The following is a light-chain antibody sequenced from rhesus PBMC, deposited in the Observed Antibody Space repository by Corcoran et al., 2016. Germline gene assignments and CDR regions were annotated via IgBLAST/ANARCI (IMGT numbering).Light chain of an antibody. V-gene: IGKV1-22*01. Sequence: DIQMTQSPSSLSASVGDTVTITCRASQSISFWLAWYQQKTGKAPKLLFYKASTLQSGVPSRFSGGGSGTDFILTISSLQSGDFATYYCQQYSSSPWTFGQGTKVEIK. CDR3: QQYSSSPWT. CDR2: KAS. J-gene: IGKJ1*01. CDR1: QSISFW.